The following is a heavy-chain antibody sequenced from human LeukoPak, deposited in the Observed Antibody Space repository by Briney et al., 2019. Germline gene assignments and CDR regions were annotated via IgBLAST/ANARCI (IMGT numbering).Heavy chain of an antibody. CDR3: ARGKGRSGYERYYYYYMDV. D-gene: IGHD5-12*01. CDR2: INHSGST. CDR1: GGSFSDYY. V-gene: IGHV4-34*01. Sequence: SSETLSLTCAVYGGSFSDYYWSWIRQPPGKGLEWIGEINHSGSTNYNPSLKSRVTISVDTSKNQFSLKLSSVTAADTAVYYCARGKGRSGYERYYYYYMDVWGKGTTVTVSS. J-gene: IGHJ6*03.